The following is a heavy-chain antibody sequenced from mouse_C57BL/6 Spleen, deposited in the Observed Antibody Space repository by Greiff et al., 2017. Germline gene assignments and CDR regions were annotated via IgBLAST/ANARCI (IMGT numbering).Heavy chain of an antibody. D-gene: IGHD1-1*01. Sequence: QVQLQQPGAELVMPGASVKLSCKASGYTFTSYWMHWVKQRPRQGLEWIGEIDPSDSYTNYNQKFKGKSTLTVDKSSSTAYMQLSSLTSEDSAVYYCACSYYYGSSRYFDVWGTGTTVTVSS. CDR2: IDPSDSYT. V-gene: IGHV1-69*01. CDR3: ACSYYYGSSRYFDV. CDR1: GYTFTSYW. J-gene: IGHJ1*03.